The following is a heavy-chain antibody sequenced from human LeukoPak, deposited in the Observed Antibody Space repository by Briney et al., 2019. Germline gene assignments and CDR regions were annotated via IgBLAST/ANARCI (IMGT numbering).Heavy chain of an antibody. CDR2: IYSGGKT. Sequence: PGGSLRLSCAASEFAVSSNYMTWVRLAPGNGLEWVSVIYSGGKTYYADSVEGRFTISRDNSKNAVYLQMNSLRAEDTAVYYCARYRMDAGSYTSGWFDPWGQGTLVTVSS. V-gene: IGHV3-53*01. J-gene: IGHJ5*02. CDR3: ARYRMDAGSYTSGWFDP. CDR1: EFAVSSNY. D-gene: IGHD3-10*01.